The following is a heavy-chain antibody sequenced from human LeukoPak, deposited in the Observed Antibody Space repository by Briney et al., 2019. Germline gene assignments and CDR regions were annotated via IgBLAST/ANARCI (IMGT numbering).Heavy chain of an antibody. CDR3: ARRRAEGGSNGHYNWFDP. CDR2: IYFSGTT. D-gene: IGHD6-13*01. V-gene: IGHV4-59*08. J-gene: IGHJ5*02. CDR1: GDSINAYY. Sequence: SEALSLTCTVSGDSINAYYWGWVRQAPGKGLEWIGYIYFSGTTKYNPSLESRGTLSVDTSKNQFSLKLSSVTAADTAVYYCARRRAEGGSNGHYNWFDPWGQGILVTVSS.